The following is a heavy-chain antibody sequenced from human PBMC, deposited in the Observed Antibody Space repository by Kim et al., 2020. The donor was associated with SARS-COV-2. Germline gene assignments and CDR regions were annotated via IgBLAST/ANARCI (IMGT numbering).Heavy chain of an antibody. Sequence: GGSLRLSCAASGFTFSSYSMNWVRQAPGKGLEWVSSISSSSSYIYYADSVKGRFTISRDNAKNSLYLQMNSLRAEDTAVYYCARGRGSSGWYEGVRNNWFDPWGQGTLVTVSS. J-gene: IGHJ5*02. V-gene: IGHV3-21*01. D-gene: IGHD6-19*01. CDR2: ISSSSSYI. CDR3: ARGRGSSGWYEGVRNNWFDP. CDR1: GFTFSSYS.